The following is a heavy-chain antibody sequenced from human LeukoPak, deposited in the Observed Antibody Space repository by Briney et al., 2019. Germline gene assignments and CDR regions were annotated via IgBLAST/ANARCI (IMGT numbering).Heavy chain of an antibody. J-gene: IGHJ4*02. Sequence: GGSLRLSCAASRFTFSYFAMHWVRQAPGKGLEWVAVLSDDGSNKFYADSVKGRFTISRDNSKNTLYLQMNSMRAEDTAFYYCAKDPHSSSWYYFDSWGQGTLVTVSS. CDR1: RFTFSYFA. CDR3: AKDPHSSSWYYFDS. V-gene: IGHV3-30*18. CDR2: LSDDGSNK. D-gene: IGHD6-13*01.